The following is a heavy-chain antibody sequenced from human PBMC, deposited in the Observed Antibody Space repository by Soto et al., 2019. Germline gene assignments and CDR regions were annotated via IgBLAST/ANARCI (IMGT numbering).Heavy chain of an antibody. CDR3: ARAEYCSSTSCRDYYYYGMDV. CDR2: IIPILGIA. D-gene: IGHD2-2*01. V-gene: IGHV1-69*02. J-gene: IGHJ6*02. Sequence: SVKVSCKASGGTFSSYTISWVRQAPGQGLEWMGRIIPILGIANYAQKFQGRVTITADKSTSTAYMELSSLRSEDTAVYYCARAEYCSSTSCRDYYYYGMDVWSQGNTVTVS. CDR1: GGTFSSYT.